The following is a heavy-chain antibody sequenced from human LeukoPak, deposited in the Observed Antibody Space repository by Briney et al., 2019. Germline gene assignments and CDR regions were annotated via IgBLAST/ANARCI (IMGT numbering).Heavy chain of an antibody. CDR3: AKTSRAYSNYDSPFDY. CDR2: ISRGGGTT. Sequence: GRSLRLSCAASGFTFSSYGMHWVRQAPGKGLEWVSAISRGGGTTYYADSVKGRFTISRDNSKNTLYLQMTSLRAEDTAVYYCAKTSRAYSNYDSPFDYWGQGTLVTVSS. D-gene: IGHD5-12*01. J-gene: IGHJ4*02. V-gene: IGHV3-23*01. CDR1: GFTFSSYG.